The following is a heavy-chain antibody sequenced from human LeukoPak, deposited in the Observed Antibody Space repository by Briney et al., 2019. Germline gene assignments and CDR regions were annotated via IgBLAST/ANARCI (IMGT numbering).Heavy chain of an antibody. D-gene: IGHD4-17*01. Sequence: PGGSLRLSCSASGFTFSSYDMSWVRHAPGKGLELVSGINGSGGSTYYADSVRGRFTISRDNSKNTLYLQMNSLRAEDTAVYYCAREGKDYGDYVHYWGQGTLVTVSS. J-gene: IGHJ4*02. CDR1: GFTFSSYD. V-gene: IGHV3-23*01. CDR3: AREGKDYGDYVHY. CDR2: INGSGGST.